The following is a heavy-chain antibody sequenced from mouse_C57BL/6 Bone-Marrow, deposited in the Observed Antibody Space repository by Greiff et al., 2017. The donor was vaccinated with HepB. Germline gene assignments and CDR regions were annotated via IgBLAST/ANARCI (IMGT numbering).Heavy chain of an antibody. Sequence: QVTLKESGPGILQSSQTLSLTCSFSGFSLSTSGMGVSWIRQPSGKGLEWLAHIYWDDDKRYNPSLKSRLTISKDTSRNQVFLKITSVDTADTATYYCARRECYRSSRYWYFDVWGTGTTVTVSS. CDR1: GFSLSTSGMG. V-gene: IGHV8-12*01. CDR3: ARRECYRSSRYWYFDV. J-gene: IGHJ1*03. D-gene: IGHD1-1*01. CDR2: IYWDDDK.